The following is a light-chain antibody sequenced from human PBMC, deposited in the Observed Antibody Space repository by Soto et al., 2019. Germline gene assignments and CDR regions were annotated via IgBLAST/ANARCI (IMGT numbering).Light chain of an antibody. J-gene: IGKJ1*01. CDR2: AAT. Sequence: DIQLTQSPSSLSASVGDRVTITCRASQTIDTYLNWYQHKPGTAPKVLIYAATYLQNGVPSRFSGTGSGADFTLTISNLQPEDFATYYCQQSFTTWTFGQGTKVDIK. CDR3: QQSFTTWT. CDR1: QTIDTY. V-gene: IGKV1-39*01.